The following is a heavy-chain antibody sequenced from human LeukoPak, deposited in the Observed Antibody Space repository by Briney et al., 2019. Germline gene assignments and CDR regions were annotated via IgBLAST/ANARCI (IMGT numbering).Heavy chain of an antibody. CDR1: GLTFSSYG. J-gene: IGHJ5*02. CDR3: ANWGRFDP. Sequence: TGGSLRLSCAASGLTFSSYGMHWVRQAPGKGLEWVAVISSDGSKKYYADSVKGRFTISRDNSKHTLYLQMNSLRAEDTAVYYCANWGRFDPWGQGTLVTVSS. V-gene: IGHV3-30*18. CDR2: ISSDGSKK. D-gene: IGHD3-16*01.